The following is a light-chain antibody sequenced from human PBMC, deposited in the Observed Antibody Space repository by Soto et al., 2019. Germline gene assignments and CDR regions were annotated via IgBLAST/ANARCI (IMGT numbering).Light chain of an antibody. CDR1: SRDVGGYNY. V-gene: IGLV2-14*01. CDR3: SSYSNSTTLYV. Sequence: QSALTQPASVSGSPGQSITISCTGTSRDVGGYNYVSWYQQRPGTAPKLMIYDVSNRPSGVSDRFSGSKSGNTASLTISGLQAEDEADYYCSSYSNSTTLYVXGTGTKVTV. J-gene: IGLJ1*01. CDR2: DVS.